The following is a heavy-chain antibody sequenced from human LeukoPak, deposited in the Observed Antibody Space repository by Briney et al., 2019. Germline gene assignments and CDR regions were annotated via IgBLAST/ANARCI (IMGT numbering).Heavy chain of an antibody. CDR1: GGSISSSSYY. D-gene: IGHD5-12*01. Sequence: SETLSLTCTVSGGSISSSSYYGGWIRQPPGKGLEWIGSIYYSGSTYYNPSLKSRVTISVDTSKNQFSLKLSSVTAADTAVYYCARRGGYSGYGPFDYWGQGTLVTVSS. CDR2: IYYSGST. CDR3: ARRGGYSGYGPFDY. V-gene: IGHV4-39*01. J-gene: IGHJ4*02.